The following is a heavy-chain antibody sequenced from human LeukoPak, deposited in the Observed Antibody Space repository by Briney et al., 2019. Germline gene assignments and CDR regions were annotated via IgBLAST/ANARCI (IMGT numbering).Heavy chain of an antibody. D-gene: IGHD1-1*01. CDR2: ISGSGGST. V-gene: IGHV3-23*01. Sequence: GGSLRLSCAASGFAFSSYAMSWVRQAPGEGLEWVSAISGSGGSTYYADSVKGRFTISRDNSKNTLYLQMNSLRAEDTAVYYCATDRTGTDAFDIWGQGTMVTVSS. CDR3: ATDRTGTDAFDI. J-gene: IGHJ3*02. CDR1: GFAFSSYA.